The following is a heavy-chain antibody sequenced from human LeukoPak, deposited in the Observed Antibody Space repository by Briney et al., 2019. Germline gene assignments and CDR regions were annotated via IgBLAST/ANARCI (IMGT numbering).Heavy chain of an antibody. J-gene: IGHJ4*02. D-gene: IGHD5-18*01. Sequence: GTSLRLSCVVSGFTISTHGMHWARQAPGKGLEWVAMISHDGSIEHYGDSVKGRLTISRDNSKNTLFLQMNSLRAEDTAVYYCAKDGRGYTYGYEDYFDYWGRGTLVTVSS. CDR2: ISHDGSIE. V-gene: IGHV3-30*18. CDR1: GFTISTHG. CDR3: AKDGRGYTYGYEDYFDY.